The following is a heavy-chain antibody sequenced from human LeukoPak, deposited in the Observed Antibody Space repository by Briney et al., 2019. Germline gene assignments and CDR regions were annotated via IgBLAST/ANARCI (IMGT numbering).Heavy chain of an antibody. CDR1: GFTFSSYA. D-gene: IGHD3-10*01. CDR2: ISGSGGST. Sequence: GGSLRLSCAASGFTFSSYAMSWVRQAPGKGLEWVSAISGSGGSTYYADSVKGRFTISRDNAKNSLYLQMNSLRAEDTAVYYCASPSAMVRGGGMDVWGQGTTVTVSS. CDR3: ASPSAMVRGGGMDV. J-gene: IGHJ6*02. V-gene: IGHV3-23*01.